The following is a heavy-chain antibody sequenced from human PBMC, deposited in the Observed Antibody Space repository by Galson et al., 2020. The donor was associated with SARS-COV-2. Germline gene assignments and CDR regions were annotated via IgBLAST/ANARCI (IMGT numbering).Heavy chain of an antibody. CDR1: GGSISSGGYS. V-gene: IGHV4-30-2*01. J-gene: IGHJ2*01. D-gene: IGHD3-9*01. Sequence: SETLSLTCAVSGGSISSGGYSWSWIRQPPGKGLEWIGYIHHSGSTYYNPSLKSRVTISVDRSKNQFSLKLSSVTAADTAVYYCARGVLRYFDWLLSPHWYFDLWGRGTLVTVSS. CDR3: ARGVLRYFDWLLSPHWYFDL. CDR2: IHHSGST.